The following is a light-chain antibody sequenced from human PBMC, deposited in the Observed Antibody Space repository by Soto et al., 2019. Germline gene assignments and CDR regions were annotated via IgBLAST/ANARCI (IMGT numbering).Light chain of an antibody. Sequence: QLVLTQSSSASASLGSSVKLTCTLSSGHSSYIIAWHQQQPGKAPRYLMKLEGSGSYNKGSGVPDRFSGSSSGADRYLTISNLQFEDEADYYCETWDSNTRVFGGRTKVTVL. CDR1: SGHSSYI. J-gene: IGLJ3*02. CDR3: ETWDSNTRV. V-gene: IGLV4-60*02. CDR2: LEGSGSY.